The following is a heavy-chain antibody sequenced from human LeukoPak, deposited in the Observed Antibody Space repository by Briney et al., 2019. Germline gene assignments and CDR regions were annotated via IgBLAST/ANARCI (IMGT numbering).Heavy chain of an antibody. Sequence: GESLKISCKGSGYSFTSYWIGWVRQMPGKGLEWMGIIYLGDSDTRYSPSFQGQVTISADKSINTVYLQWSSLKASDTAMYYCARHSRGAGDGFDYWGQGTLVTVS. J-gene: IGHJ4*02. CDR1: GYSFTSYW. CDR3: ARHSRGAGDGFDY. CDR2: IYLGDSDT. D-gene: IGHD2-21*02. V-gene: IGHV5-51*01.